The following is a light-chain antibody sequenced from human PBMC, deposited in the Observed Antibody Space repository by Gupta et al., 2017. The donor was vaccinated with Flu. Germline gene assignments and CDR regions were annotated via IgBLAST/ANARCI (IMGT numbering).Light chain of an antibody. Sequence: GERVTITCRASQSISSWLAWYQQKPGKAPKLLIYKAASLESGVPSRFSGSGSGTEFTLTISSLQPDDFATYYCQQYNSYSYTFGQGTKLEIK. V-gene: IGKV1-5*03. CDR3: QQYNSYSYT. CDR2: KAA. CDR1: QSISSW. J-gene: IGKJ2*01.